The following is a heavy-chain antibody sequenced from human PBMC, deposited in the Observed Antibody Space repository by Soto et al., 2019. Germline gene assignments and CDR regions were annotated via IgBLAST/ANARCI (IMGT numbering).Heavy chain of an antibody. J-gene: IGHJ6*02. D-gene: IGHD2-15*01. Sequence: EVQLVESGGGLVKPGGSLRLSCISSGFTFRTYTMNWVRQAPGKGLEWVSGIRGFSPYTFYAESVKGRFTIARDNAKNSLYLQKNSLRAEDTAVYYCARDRGYDAHDYYYNAMDVGGQGTTVTVSS. CDR3: ARDRGYDAHDYYYNAMDV. V-gene: IGHV3-21*01. CDR1: GFTFRTYT. CDR2: IRGFSPYT.